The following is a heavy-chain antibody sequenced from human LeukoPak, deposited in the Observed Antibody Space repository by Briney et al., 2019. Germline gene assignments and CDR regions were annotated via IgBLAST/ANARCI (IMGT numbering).Heavy chain of an antibody. CDR1: GGSISTSSYY. V-gene: IGHV4-39*01. J-gene: IGHJ6*03. CDR3: ARRPRYYYYYMDV. CDR2: IYHSGST. Sequence: SETLSLTCTVSGGSISTSSYYWGWIRQPPGKGLEWIGSIYHSGSTYYNPSLKSRVTISVDTSKNQFSLRLRSVTAADTAVYYCARRPRYYYYYMDVWGKGTTVTISS.